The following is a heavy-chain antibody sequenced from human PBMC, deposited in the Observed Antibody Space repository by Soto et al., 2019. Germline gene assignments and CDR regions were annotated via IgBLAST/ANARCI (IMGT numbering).Heavy chain of an antibody. Sequence: NPPETLSLTCTVSGGSINRGVYYWNWIRQHPGKGLEWIGYIYYSGSTFYNPSLKSRVTISADTTKNQFSLNLTSVTAADTAVYYCARAGGYDSGGLAFHIWGQGTRVTVSS. V-gene: IGHV4-31*03. CDR1: GGSINRGVYY. CDR3: ARAGGYDSGGLAFHI. CDR2: IYYSGST. J-gene: IGHJ3*02. D-gene: IGHD3-22*01.